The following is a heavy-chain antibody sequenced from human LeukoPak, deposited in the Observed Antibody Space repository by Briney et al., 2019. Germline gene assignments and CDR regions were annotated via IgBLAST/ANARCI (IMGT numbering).Heavy chain of an antibody. CDR2: IDHSGST. V-gene: IGHV4-34*01. CDR3: ASSDHFWSGYYLLDY. Sequence: SDTLSLTCAVYGGSFSGYYCSWIRQPPGKGLEWIGEIDHSGSTNYNPSLKSRVTISVDTSKNQFSLELSSVTAADTAVYYCASSDHFWSGYYLLDYWSQGTLVTVSS. J-gene: IGHJ4*02. D-gene: IGHD3-3*02. CDR1: GGSFSGYY.